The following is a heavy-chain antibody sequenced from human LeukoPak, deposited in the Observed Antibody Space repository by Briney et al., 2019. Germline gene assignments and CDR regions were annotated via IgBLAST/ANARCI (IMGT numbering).Heavy chain of an antibody. CDR1: GFIVDDYA. J-gene: IGHJ4*02. D-gene: IGHD6-6*01. CDR3: AKDRDYSSSGASVDY. Sequence: GGSLRLSCAASGFIVDDYAMRWVRQAPGKGREGVSGISWNSGSIGYADSVKGRFTISRDNAKNSLYLQMNSLRAEDTALYYCAKDRDYSSSGASVDYWGQGTLVTVSS. CDR2: ISWNSGSI. V-gene: IGHV3-9*01.